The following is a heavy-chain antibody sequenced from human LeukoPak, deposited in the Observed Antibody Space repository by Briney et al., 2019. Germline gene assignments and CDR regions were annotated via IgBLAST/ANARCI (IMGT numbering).Heavy chain of an antibody. CDR1: GFTFTTYY. V-gene: IGHV1-46*01. CDR3: AREFRGGYSDY. Sequence: GASVKVSCKASGFTFTTYYMHWVRQAPGQGLEWMGLINPSGTSTNYAQKFQGRVTMTKDTSTSTVYMELNSLRSEDTAVYYCAREFRGGYSDYWGQGTLVTVSS. J-gene: IGHJ4*02. D-gene: IGHD2-21*01. CDR2: INPSGTST.